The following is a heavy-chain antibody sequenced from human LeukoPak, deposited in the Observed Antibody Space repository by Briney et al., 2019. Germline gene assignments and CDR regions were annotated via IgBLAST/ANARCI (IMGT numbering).Heavy chain of an antibody. CDR3: ARGGIAAGPFDY. D-gene: IGHD6-13*01. J-gene: IGHJ4*02. CDR1: GGSISSYY. V-gene: IGHV4-4*08. Sequence: PSETLSLTCTVSGGSISSYYWSWIRQPPGKGLEWIGRIYTSGSTNYNPSLKSRVTISVDTSKNQFSLKLSSVTAADTAVYYCARGGIAAGPFDYWGQGTLVTVSS. CDR2: IYTSGST.